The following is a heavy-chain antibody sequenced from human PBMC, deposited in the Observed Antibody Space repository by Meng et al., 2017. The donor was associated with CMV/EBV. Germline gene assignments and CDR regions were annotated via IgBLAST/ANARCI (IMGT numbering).Heavy chain of an antibody. Sequence: ASVKVSCKASGYTFTGYYMYWVRQAPGQGLEWMGWINPNSGGTNYAQKFQGRVTMTRDTSISTAYMELSRLRSDDTAVYYCARDRSGDYYYYYGMDVWGQGTTVTVSS. CDR3: ARDRSGDYYYYYGMDV. CDR2: INPNSGGT. D-gene: IGHD3-10*01. J-gene: IGHJ6*02. CDR1: GYTFTGYY. V-gene: IGHV1-2*02.